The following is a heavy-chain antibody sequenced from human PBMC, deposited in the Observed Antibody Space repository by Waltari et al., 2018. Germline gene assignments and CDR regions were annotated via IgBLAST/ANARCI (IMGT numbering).Heavy chain of an antibody. V-gene: IGHV3-74*01. CDR3: AKVAPRTYRSPVPGRDYYYGMDV. Sequence: EVRLVESGGGLVQPGESLRLSCAASGFTFSRFWMHWVRQAPGRGLVWVARIGGDGTSERYADSVKGRFTIARDNAKNTLYLQMKRLRVEDTAVYYCAKVAPRTYRSPVPGRDYYYGMDVWGQGTTVTVFS. CDR2: IGGDGTSE. J-gene: IGHJ6*02. CDR1: GFTFSRFW. D-gene: IGHD6-13*01.